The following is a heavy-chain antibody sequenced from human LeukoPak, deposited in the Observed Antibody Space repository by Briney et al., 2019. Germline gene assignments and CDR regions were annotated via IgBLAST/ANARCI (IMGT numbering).Heavy chain of an antibody. D-gene: IGHD2-21*01. Sequence: SGGSLRLSCAASGFTFSAYGMHWVRQAPGKGLEWVAVISYDGRNAYYRDSVKGRFTISRDNSKNTLYLQMNSLRPEDTAVYYCAKDYFLVDYWGQGTLVTVSS. CDR3: AKDYFLVDY. J-gene: IGHJ4*02. V-gene: IGHV3-30*18. CDR1: GFTFSAYG. CDR2: ISYDGRNA.